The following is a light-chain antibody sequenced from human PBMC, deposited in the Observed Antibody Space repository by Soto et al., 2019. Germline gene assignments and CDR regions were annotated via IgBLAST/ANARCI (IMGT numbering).Light chain of an antibody. CDR1: QSVSSN. CDR2: DTS. V-gene: IGKV3-11*01. J-gene: IGKJ5*01. Sequence: EIVLTKSAATLSVSPGDRATLSCRASQSVSSNLAWYQQKPGQAPRLLIYDTSNRATGIPARFSGSGSGTDFTLSISSLAPEDFAVYYCQHRSKWPPPFGQVRRPAIK. CDR3: QHRSKWPPP.